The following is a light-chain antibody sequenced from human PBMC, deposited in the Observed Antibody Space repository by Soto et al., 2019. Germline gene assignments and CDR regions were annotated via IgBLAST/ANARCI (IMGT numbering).Light chain of an antibody. J-gene: IGLJ3*02. V-gene: IGLV2-14*01. Sequence: QSVLTQPASVSGSPGQSITISCTGTSSDVGGYNYVSWYQQHPDKAPKLIIYEVSNRPSGVSNRFSGSKSGNTASLTISGLQAEDEADYYCSSFTTSTTLEVFGGGTQLTVL. CDR2: EVS. CDR3: SSFTTSTTLEV. CDR1: SSDVGGYNY.